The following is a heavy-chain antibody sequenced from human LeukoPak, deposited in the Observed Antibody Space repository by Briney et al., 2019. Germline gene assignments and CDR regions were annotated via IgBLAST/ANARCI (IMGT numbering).Heavy chain of an antibody. CDR1: GFTFSSYE. D-gene: IGHD3-10*02. CDR3: AELGITMIGGV. V-gene: IGHV3-48*03. CDR2: VSSSGSTI. Sequence: GGSLRLSCAASGFTFSSYEMNWVRQAPGKGLEWVSYVSSSGSTIYYADSVKGRFTISRDDAKNSLYLQMNSLRAEDTAVYYCAELGITMIGGVWGKGTTVTISS. J-gene: IGHJ6*04.